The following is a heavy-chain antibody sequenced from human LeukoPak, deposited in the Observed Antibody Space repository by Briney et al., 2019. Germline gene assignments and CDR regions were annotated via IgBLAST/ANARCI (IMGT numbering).Heavy chain of an antibody. CDR2: IYSGGST. CDR3: ASMGGKGTYSNHFDY. D-gene: IGHD6-13*01. J-gene: IGHJ4*02. V-gene: IGHV3-53*01. Sequence: GGSLRLSCAASGFTVSSNYMSWVRQAPGKGLEWVSVIYSGGSTYYADSVKGRFTISRDNSKNTLYLQMNSLRAEDTAVYYCASMGGKGTYSNHFDYWGQGTLVTVSS. CDR1: GFTVSSNY.